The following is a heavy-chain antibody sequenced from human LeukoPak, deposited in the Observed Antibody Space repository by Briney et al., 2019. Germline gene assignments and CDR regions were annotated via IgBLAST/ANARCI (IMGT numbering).Heavy chain of an antibody. CDR3: ARVGDGFKGGLDY. CDR1: GYKFTGFW. Sequence: GESLKISCQTSGYKFTGFWIAWVRQMPGEGLGWMGIIDPSDSDVTYGPSFQGQVTISVDRSLSTAFLQWSALQTSDTALYFCARVGDGFKGGLDYWGQGTLVSVSS. D-gene: IGHD5-24*01. CDR2: IDPSDSDV. V-gene: IGHV5-51*01. J-gene: IGHJ4*02.